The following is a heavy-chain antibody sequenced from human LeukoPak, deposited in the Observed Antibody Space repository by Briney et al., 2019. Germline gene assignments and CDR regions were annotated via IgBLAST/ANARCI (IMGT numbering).Heavy chain of an antibody. D-gene: IGHD6-19*01. CDR2: IYYSGST. V-gene: IGHV4-59*01. J-gene: IGHJ4*02. Sequence: SETLSLTCTVSGGSISSYYWSWIRQPPGKGLEWIGYIYYSGSTNYNPSLKSRVTISVDTSKNQFSLKLSSVTAADTAVYYCARAVKGSSYSSGWHYVYWGQGTLVTVSS. CDR3: ARAVKGSSYSSGWHYVY. CDR1: GGSISSYY.